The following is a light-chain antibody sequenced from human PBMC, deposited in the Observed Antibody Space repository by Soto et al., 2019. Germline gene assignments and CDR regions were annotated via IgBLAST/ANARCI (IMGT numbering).Light chain of an antibody. CDR1: QSVSSSY. V-gene: IGKV3D-20*02. J-gene: IGKJ5*01. Sequence: IVLTQSPGTLSLSPWERATLSCRASQSVSSSYLAWYQQKPGQAPRLLIYGASTRATGIPARFSGSGSGTEFTLTISSLQSEDFAVYYCQQRSDWPPITFGQGTRLEIK. CDR2: GAS. CDR3: QQRSDWPPIT.